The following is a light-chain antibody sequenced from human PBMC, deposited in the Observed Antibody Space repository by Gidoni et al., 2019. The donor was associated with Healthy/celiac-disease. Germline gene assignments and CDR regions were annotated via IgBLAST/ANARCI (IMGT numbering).Light chain of an antibody. CDR2: AAS. V-gene: IGKV1-NL1*01. Sequence: DIQMTQSPSSLSASVGDRVTITCRASQGISNSLAWYQQKPGKAPKLLLYAASRLESGVPSRFSGSGSGTDYTLTISSLQPEDFATYYCQQYYSTPQTFGQXAKVEIK. J-gene: IGKJ1*01. CDR1: QGISNS. CDR3: QQYYSTPQT.